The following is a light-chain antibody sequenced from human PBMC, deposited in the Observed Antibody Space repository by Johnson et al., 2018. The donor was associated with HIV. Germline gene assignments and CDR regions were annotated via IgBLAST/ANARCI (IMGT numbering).Light chain of an antibody. CDR2: ATN. Sequence: QSVLTQPPSVSAAPGQKVTISCSGSSSNIGNNYVSWYQQLPGTARKLLIYATNKRPSGIPDRFSGSKSGTSATLGITGLQTGDEADYYCGTWDSSLSAYVFGTGTKVTVL. CDR1: SSNIGNNY. V-gene: IGLV1-51*02. J-gene: IGLJ1*01. CDR3: GTWDSSLSAYV.